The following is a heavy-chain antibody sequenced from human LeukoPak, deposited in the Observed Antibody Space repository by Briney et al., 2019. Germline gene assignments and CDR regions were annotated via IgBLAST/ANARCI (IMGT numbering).Heavy chain of an antibody. D-gene: IGHD2-15*01. CDR2: IYYSGST. Sequence: PSQTLSLTCTVSGDSISSGDYYWSWIRQPPGKGLEWIGYIYYSGSTYYNPSLKSRVTISVDTSKNQFSLKLSSVTAADTAVYYCARAPIYCSGGSCYAGAFDIWGQGTMVTVSS. CDR3: ARAPIYCSGGSCYAGAFDI. J-gene: IGHJ3*02. CDR1: GDSISSGDYY. V-gene: IGHV4-30-4*01.